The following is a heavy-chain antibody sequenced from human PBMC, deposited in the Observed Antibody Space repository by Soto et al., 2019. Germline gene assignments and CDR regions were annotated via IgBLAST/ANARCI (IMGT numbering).Heavy chain of an antibody. J-gene: IGHJ3*02. D-gene: IGHD5-12*01. V-gene: IGHV3-23*01. CDR3: ARTRGYSGYDAFDS. CDR2: ISGSGSST. CDR1: GFTFSSYA. Sequence: GGSLRLSCAASGFTFSSYAMSWVRQAPGKGLEWVSAISGSGSSTYYADSVKGRFTISRDNSKNTLYLQMNSLRAEDTAVYYCARTRGYSGYDAFDSWGQGTMVTVSS.